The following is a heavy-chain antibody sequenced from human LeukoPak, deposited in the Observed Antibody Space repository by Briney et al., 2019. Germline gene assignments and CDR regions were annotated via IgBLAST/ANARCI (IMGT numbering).Heavy chain of an antibody. J-gene: IGHJ4*02. D-gene: IGHD3-16*02. CDR1: GGTFSSYA. V-gene: IGHV1-46*01. CDR2: INPSGGST. Sequence: GASVKVSCKASGGTFSSYAISWVRQAPGQGLEWMGIINPSGGSTGYAQKFQDRVTMSRDTSTSTVYMELSSLRSEDTAVYYCARALWGSYRYTSDYWGQGTLVTVSS. CDR3: ARALWGSYRYTSDY.